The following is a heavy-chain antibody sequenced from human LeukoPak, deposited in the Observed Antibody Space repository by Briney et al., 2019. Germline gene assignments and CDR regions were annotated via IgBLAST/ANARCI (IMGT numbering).Heavy chain of an antibody. CDR2: IIPIFGTA. J-gene: IGHJ4*02. Sequence: ASVEVSCKASGGTFSSYAISWVRQAPGQGLEWMGGIIPIFGTANYAQKFQGRVTITADESTSTAYMELSSLRSEDTAVYYCAAPDENCSSTSCYMVYWGQGTLVTVSS. CDR3: AAPDENCSSTSCYMVY. CDR1: GGTFSSYA. D-gene: IGHD2-2*02. V-gene: IGHV1-69*13.